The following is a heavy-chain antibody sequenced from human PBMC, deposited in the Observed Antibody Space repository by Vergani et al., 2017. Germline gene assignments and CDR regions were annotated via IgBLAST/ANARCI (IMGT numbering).Heavy chain of an antibody. CDR3: ARLSPPRQLVYHYIDV. V-gene: IGHV4-59*01. D-gene: IGHD6-13*01. J-gene: IGHJ6*03. CDR2: IYYSGST. CDR1: GGSISSYY. Sequence: QVPLQESCPGLVKPSETLSLTCTVSGGSISSYYWSWIRQPPGKGLEWIGYIYYSGSTNYNPSLKSRVTISVDTSKNQFSLKLSSVTAADTAVYYCARLSPPRQLVYHYIDVWGKGTTVTVSS.